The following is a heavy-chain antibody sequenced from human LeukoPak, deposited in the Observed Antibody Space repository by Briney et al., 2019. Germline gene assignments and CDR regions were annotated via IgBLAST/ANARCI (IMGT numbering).Heavy chain of an antibody. J-gene: IGHJ3*02. V-gene: IGHV4-61*02. Sequence: SETLSLTCTVSGGSISSGNYYWSWIRQPAGKGLEWIGRMYTSGSTNYNPSLKSRVTISVDTSKNQFSLKLSSVTAADTAVYYCARVGYNWIPSGAFDIWGQGTMVTVSS. D-gene: IGHD1-20*01. CDR3: ARVGYNWIPSGAFDI. CDR2: MYTSGST. CDR1: GGSISSGNYY.